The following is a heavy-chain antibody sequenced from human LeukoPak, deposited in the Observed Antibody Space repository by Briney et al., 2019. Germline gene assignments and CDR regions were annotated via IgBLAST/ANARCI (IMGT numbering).Heavy chain of an antibody. J-gene: IGHJ1*01. D-gene: IGHD3-22*01. CDR3: ARRRYYDATGYLD. CDR1: GGSISSSSYY. V-gene: IGHV4-39*01. Sequence: SETLSLTCSISGGSISSSSYYWDWIRQYPGKGLEWLGTIYYSGSTYYNASLKSRLFISVDTSNNQFSLRLSFVTAADTAVYYCARRRYYDATGYLDWGQGTLITVSS. CDR2: IYYSGST.